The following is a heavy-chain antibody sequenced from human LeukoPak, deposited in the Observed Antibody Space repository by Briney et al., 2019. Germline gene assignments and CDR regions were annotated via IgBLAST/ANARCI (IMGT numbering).Heavy chain of an antibody. V-gene: IGHV3-53*01. Sequence: PGGSLRLSCAVFGVTVSSNYMSWVRQAPGKGLEWVSVLYGGGTTYYADSVKGRFTISRDNAKNSLYLQMNSLRAEDTAVYYCARDLSLYCSGGSCYSLNYWGQGTLVTVSS. CDR2: LYGGGTT. D-gene: IGHD2-15*01. CDR1: GVTVSSNY. J-gene: IGHJ4*02. CDR3: ARDLSLYCSGGSCYSLNY.